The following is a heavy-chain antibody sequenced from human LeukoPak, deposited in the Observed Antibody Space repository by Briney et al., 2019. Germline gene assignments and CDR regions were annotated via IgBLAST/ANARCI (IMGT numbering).Heavy chain of an antibody. CDR3: TRDISSIYFDV. Sequence: GGSVRLSCAAAGVTVKSVGMHGVRQAPGKGLEWVAVIFYDGSHTYYADSVKGRFTISRDNSKNTLYLQLNSLRAEDTAVYYCTRDISSIYFDVWGQGTLVIVSS. CDR1: GVTVKSVG. D-gene: IGHD2-21*01. CDR2: IFYDGSHT. V-gene: IGHV3-33*01. J-gene: IGHJ4*02.